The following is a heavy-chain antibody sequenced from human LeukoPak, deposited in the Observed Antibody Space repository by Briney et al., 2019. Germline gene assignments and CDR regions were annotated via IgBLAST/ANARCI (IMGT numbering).Heavy chain of an antibody. V-gene: IGHV4-39*01. J-gene: IGHJ6*03. CDR2: IYYSGST. D-gene: IGHD6-6*01. CDR3: ARRIADSSSSHYYYYYMDV. CDR1: GGSISSSSYY. Sequence: KPSETLFLTCTVSGGSISSSSYYWGWIRQPPGKGLEWIGSIYYSGSTYYNPSLKSRVTISVDTSKNQFSLKLSSVTAADTAVYYCARRIADSSSSHYYYYYMDVWGKGTTVTVSS.